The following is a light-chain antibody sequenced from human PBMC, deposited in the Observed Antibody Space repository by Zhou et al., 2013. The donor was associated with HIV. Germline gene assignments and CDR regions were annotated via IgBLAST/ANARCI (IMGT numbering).Light chain of an antibody. Sequence: PGERVTLSCRASQSVSSSYLTWYQQKPGQAPRLLIYDASTTATGIPVRFSGSGSGTEFTLTISSLQSEDFAIYFCQQYNNWPRTFGQGTKVDIK. CDR2: DAS. J-gene: IGKJ1*01. V-gene: IGKV3-15*01. CDR1: QSVSSSY. CDR3: QQYNNWPRT.